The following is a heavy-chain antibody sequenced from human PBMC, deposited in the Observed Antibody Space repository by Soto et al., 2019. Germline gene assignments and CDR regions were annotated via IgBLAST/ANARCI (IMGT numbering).Heavy chain of an antibody. V-gene: IGHV3-64D*06. D-gene: IGHD2-2*01. Sequence: QPGGSLRLSCSASGFTFSSYAMHWVRQAPGKGLEYVSAISSNGGSTYYADSVKGRFTISRDNSKNTLYLQMSSLRAEDTAVYYCVKEDYCSSTSCHYYYGSGSLIWGQGTMVTVSS. CDR1: GFTFSSYA. CDR3: VKEDYCSSTSCHYYYGSGSLI. J-gene: IGHJ3*02. CDR2: ISSNGGST.